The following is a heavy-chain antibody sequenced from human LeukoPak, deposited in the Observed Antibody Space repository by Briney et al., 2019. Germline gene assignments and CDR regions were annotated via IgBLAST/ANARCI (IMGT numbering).Heavy chain of an antibody. CDR1: GFTFDDYA. V-gene: IGHV3-9*03. CDR3: AKDEFVASDFTGAFDV. J-gene: IGHJ3*01. D-gene: IGHD2-8*02. Sequence: GGSLRLSCAASGFTFDDYAMHRVRQAPGKGLEWVSGISWNSGSIDYADSVKGRFTISRDNAKNSLYLQMNSLRAEDMALYYCAKDEFVASDFTGAFDVWGQGTMVTVSS. CDR2: ISWNSGSI.